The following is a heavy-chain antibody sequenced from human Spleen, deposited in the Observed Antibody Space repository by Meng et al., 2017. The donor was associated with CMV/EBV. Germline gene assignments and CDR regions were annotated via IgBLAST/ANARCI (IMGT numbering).Heavy chain of an antibody. D-gene: IGHD6-19*01. CDR3: AKDHVAVTGIGPLFDS. CDR1: GFTFTSYT. CDR2: IAPGVRT. V-gene: IGHV3-23*01. J-gene: IGHJ4*02. Sequence: GESLKISCAASGFTFTSYTMSWVRQAPGKGLEWVSTIAPGVRTHYADSVKGRFTISRDISKDLLYLEMHSLRAEDTAVYYCAKDHVAVTGIGPLFDSWGQGMPVTVSS.